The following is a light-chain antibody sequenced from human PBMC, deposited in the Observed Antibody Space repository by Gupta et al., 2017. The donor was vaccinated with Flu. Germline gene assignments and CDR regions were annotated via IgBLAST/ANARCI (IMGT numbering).Light chain of an antibody. J-gene: IGKJ3*01. Sequence: STLSASVGDRVTITCRASQSISSYLNWYQHKPGKAPKLLIYAASSLQSGVPSRFSGSGSGTDFTLTISNLQPEDLATYYCQQSDNTPVLSFGPGTKVDI. CDR2: AAS. CDR1: QSISSY. V-gene: IGKV1-39*01. CDR3: QQSDNTPVLS.